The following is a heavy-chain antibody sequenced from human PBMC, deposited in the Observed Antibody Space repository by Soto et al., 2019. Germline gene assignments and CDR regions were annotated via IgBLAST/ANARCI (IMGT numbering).Heavy chain of an antibody. Sequence: GGSLRLSCAASGFTFSDYYMSWIRQAPGKGLEWVSYISSSGSTIYYADSVEGRFTISRDNAKNSLYLQMNSLRAEDTAVYYCARALSSGWSYDIWGQGTMVTVSS. D-gene: IGHD6-19*01. CDR2: ISSSGSTI. CDR1: GFTFSDYY. V-gene: IGHV3-11*01. J-gene: IGHJ3*02. CDR3: ARALSSGWSYDI.